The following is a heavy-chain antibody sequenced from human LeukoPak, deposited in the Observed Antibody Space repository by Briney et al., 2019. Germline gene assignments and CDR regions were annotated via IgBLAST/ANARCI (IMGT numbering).Heavy chain of an antibody. V-gene: IGHV1-18*01. CDR2: ISNYNGYT. D-gene: IGHD5-18*01. J-gene: IGHJ4*02. CDR1: GYPFTNYG. Sequence: ASVKVSCKASGYPFTNYGISWVRQVPGQGLEWMGWISNYNGYTKYADKFQGRVTMTTDTSTTTAHMELRSLRSGDTAVYYCARDYLDTAMVDYWGQGTLVIVSS. CDR3: ARDYLDTAMVDY.